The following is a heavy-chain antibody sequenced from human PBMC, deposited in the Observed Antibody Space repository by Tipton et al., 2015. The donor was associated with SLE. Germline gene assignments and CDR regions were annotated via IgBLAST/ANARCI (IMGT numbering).Heavy chain of an antibody. J-gene: IGHJ4*02. CDR1: GFTFSSYA. CDR2: ISGSGGST. Sequence: GSLRLSCAASGFTFSSYAMSWVRQAPGKGLEWVSAISGSGGSTYYADSVKGRFTISRDNSKNTLYLQMNSLRAGDTAVYYCAKADKVVVIHFDYWGQGTLVTVSS. D-gene: IGHD3-22*01. CDR3: AKADKVVVIHFDY. V-gene: IGHV3-23*01.